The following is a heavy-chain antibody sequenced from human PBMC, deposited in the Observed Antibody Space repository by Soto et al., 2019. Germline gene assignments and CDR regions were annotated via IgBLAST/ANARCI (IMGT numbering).Heavy chain of an antibody. CDR1: GFSISSRIHH. J-gene: IGHJ4*02. D-gene: IGHD1-26*01. CDR3: ARRDYIGSYHFDY. Sequence: SDTLSLTCTFSGFSISSRIHHWGWIRQAPGRGLEWIGTISDSGNTYSNSSLRGRVTISVDPAKNQFSLRLTSVTAADTAVYYCARRDYIGSYHFDYWGQGALVTVSS. V-gene: IGHV4-39*01. CDR2: ISDSGNT.